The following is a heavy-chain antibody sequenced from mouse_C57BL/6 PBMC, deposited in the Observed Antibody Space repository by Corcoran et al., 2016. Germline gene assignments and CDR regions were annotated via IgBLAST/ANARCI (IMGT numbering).Heavy chain of an antibody. V-gene: IGHV1-76*01. Sequence: QVQLKQSGAELVRPGASVKLSCKASGYTFTDYYINWVKQRPGQGLEWSARIYPGSGNTYYNEKFKGKATLTAEKSYSTAYMQLSSLTSEDSAVYFCARGGSLWYFDVWGTGTTVTVSS. CDR1: GYTFTDYY. CDR3: ARGGSLWYFDV. J-gene: IGHJ1*03. CDR2: IYPGSGNT. D-gene: IGHD1-1*02.